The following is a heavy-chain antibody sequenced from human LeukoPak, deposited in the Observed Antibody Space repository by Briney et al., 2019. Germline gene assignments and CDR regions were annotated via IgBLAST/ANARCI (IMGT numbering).Heavy chain of an antibody. CDR3: ASLPAIVTAFQF. J-gene: IGHJ3*01. D-gene: IGHD2/OR15-2a*01. V-gene: IGHV4-38-2*02. Sequence: SETLSLTCTVSGDSITGPYYWGWTRQPPGKGLEWIGSVYHSGSTYYSPSLKSRVTMSVDTSKNQFSLKLTSVTAADTAVYYCASLPAIVTAFQFWGQGTMVTVS. CDR1: GDSITGPYY. CDR2: VYHSGST.